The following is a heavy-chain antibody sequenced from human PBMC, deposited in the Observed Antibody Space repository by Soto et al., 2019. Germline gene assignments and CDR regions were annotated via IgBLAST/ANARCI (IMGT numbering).Heavy chain of an antibody. CDR2: ISSGSATI. CDR1: GFSFGTGA. CDR3: VRVPGSRNHWNYDGVDFYMDV. D-gene: IGHD1-7*01. J-gene: IGHJ6*03. V-gene: IGHV3-48*01. Sequence: GGSLRLSCAASGFSFGTGAMNWVRQAPGKGLEWVSFISSGSATIYYADSVKGRFTISRDNAQNSLYLQMNSLRAEDTAVYYCVRVPGSRNHWNYDGVDFYMDVWGKGTTVTVSS.